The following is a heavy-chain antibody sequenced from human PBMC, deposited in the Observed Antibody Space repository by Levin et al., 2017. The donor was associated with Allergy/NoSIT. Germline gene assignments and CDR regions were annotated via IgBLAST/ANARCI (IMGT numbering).Heavy chain of an antibody. J-gene: IGHJ4*02. CDR3: ARNFVDTVMAFDY. Sequence: GGSLRLSCAASGFTFSTYAMHWVRQAPGKGLEWVAVVSYDGSNDYYADSVKGRFTISRDNSKNTLSLQMNSLRPEDTAVYYCARNFVDTVMAFDYWGQGTLVTVSS. D-gene: IGHD5-18*01. V-gene: IGHV3-30-3*01. CDR2: VSYDGSND. CDR1: GFTFSTYA.